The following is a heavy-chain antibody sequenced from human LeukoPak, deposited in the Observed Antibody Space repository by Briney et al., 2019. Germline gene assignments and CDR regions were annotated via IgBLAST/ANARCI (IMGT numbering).Heavy chain of an antibody. J-gene: IGHJ6*02. CDR3: ARLVAARPPLAYYYYGMDV. CDR2: INPSGGST. D-gene: IGHD6-6*01. V-gene: IGHV1-46*01. CDR1: GYTFTSYY. Sequence: ASVKVSCKASGYTFTSYYMHWVRQAPGQGLEWVGIINPSGGSTSYAQKFQGRVTISVDTSKNQFSLKLSSVTAADTAVYYCARLVAARPPLAYYYYGMDVWGQGTTVTVSS.